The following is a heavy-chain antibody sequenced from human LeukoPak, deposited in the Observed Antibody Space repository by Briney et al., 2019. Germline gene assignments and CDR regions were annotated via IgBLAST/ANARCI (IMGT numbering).Heavy chain of an antibody. J-gene: IGHJ4*02. CDR2: ISSSSSYI. CDR3: ARAPTMVTTYYFDY. D-gene: IGHD5-18*01. V-gene: IGHV3-21*01. Sequence: GGSLRLSCAASGFTFSSYTMNWGGQAPGKGLEWVSSISSSSSYIYYADSVKGRFTISRDNAKNSLYLQMNSLRAEDTAVYYCARAPTMVTTYYFDYWGQGTLVTVSS. CDR1: GFTFSSYT.